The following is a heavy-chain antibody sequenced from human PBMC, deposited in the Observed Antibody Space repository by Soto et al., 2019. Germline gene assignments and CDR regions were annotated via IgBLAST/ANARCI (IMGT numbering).Heavy chain of an antibody. J-gene: IGHJ5*02. Sequence: PSETLSLTCAVYGGSFSGYYWTWIRQPPGTGLEWIGEINPGGSTYYNPSLKSRVTISVDTSKNQFSLKLTSVTAADAALYYCARDFFDSSDYTTNWFDPWGQGTLVTVSS. CDR1: GGSFSGYY. CDR3: ARDFFDSSDYTTNWFDP. CDR2: INPGGST. D-gene: IGHD3-22*01. V-gene: IGHV4-34*01.